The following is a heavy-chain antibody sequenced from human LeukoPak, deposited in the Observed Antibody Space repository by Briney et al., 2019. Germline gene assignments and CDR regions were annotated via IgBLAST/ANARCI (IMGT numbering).Heavy chain of an antibody. J-gene: IGHJ4*02. CDR1: GYTLTELS. CDR3: ARGTGYDFWSGYHYYFDY. Sequence: ASVKVSCKGSGYTLTELSMHWVRQAPGKGLEWMGGFDPEDGETIYAQKFQGRVTMTEDTSTDTAYMELSSLRSEDTAVYYCARGTGYDFWSGYHYYFDYWGQGTLVTVSS. D-gene: IGHD3-3*01. V-gene: IGHV1-24*01. CDR2: FDPEDGET.